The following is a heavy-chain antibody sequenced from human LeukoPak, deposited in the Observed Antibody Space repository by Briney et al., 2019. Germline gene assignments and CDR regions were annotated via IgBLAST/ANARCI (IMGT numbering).Heavy chain of an antibody. CDR3: ARDMGYYDYVWGSYRPDAFDI. CDR2: ISSSGSTI. V-gene: IGHV3-11*01. Sequence: PGGSLRLSCAASGFTFSDYYMSWIRQAPGKGLEWVSYISSSGSTIYYADSVKGRFTISRDNAKNSLYLQMNSLRAEDTAVYYCARDMGYYDYVWGSYRPDAFDIWGQGTMVTVSS. CDR1: GFTFSDYY. D-gene: IGHD3-16*02. J-gene: IGHJ3*02.